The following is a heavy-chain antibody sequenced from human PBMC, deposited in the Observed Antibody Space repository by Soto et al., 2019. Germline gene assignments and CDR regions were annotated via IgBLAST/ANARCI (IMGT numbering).Heavy chain of an antibody. V-gene: IGHV4-59*01. J-gene: IGHJ6*02. CDR3: ARGLSSGLRFYYYGMDV. Sequence: PSETLSLTCTVSGGSISSYYWSWIRQPPGKGLEWIGYINYSGNTDYNPSLKSRVTISVDTSRNQFSLKLTSVIAADTAVYYCARGLSSGLRFYYYGMDVWGHGTTVTVS. CDR1: GGSISSYY. CDR2: INYSGNT. D-gene: IGHD3-10*01.